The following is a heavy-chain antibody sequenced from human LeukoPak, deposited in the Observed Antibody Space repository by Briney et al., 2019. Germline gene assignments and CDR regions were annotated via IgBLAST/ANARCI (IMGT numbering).Heavy chain of an antibody. CDR2: IRYDGSNK. V-gene: IGHV3-30*02. J-gene: IGHJ6*03. CDR1: GFTFSSYA. Sequence: GGSLRLSCAASGFTFSSYAMHWVRQAPGKGLEWVAFIRYDGSNKYYADSVKGRFIISRDNSKNTLYLQMNSLRAEDTAVYYCAKGGSGQLLALYYYYMDVWGKGTTVTISS. CDR3: AKGGSGQLLALYYYYMDV. D-gene: IGHD2-2*01.